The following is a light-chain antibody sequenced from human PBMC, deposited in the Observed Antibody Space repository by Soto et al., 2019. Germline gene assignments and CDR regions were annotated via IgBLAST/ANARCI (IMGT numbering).Light chain of an antibody. J-gene: IGKJ4*01. CDR3: QQRSNWPST. CDR2: YAS. Sequence: EIVLTQSPATLSLSPGDRATLSCRASQSVSSYLAWYQQKPGQAPPRLLYYASNRATGIPARFSGSGSGTAFTLTITTLEPEDFAVYYCQQRSNWPSTFGGGTKVEIK. CDR1: QSVSSY. V-gene: IGKV3-11*01.